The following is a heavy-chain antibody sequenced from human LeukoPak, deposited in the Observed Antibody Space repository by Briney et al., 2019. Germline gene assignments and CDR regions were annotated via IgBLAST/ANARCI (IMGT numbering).Heavy chain of an antibody. CDR2: IYYSGST. D-gene: IGHD3-10*01. CDR3: ARHGINMARGVPDWFDP. Sequence: SETLSLTCTVSGGSISSSNYYWGWIRQPPGKGLEWIGSIYYSGSTYYNPSLKTRVTISVDTSKNQFSLKLSSVTAADTAVYYCARHGINMARGVPDWFDPWGQGALVTVSS. V-gene: IGHV4-39*01. J-gene: IGHJ5*02. CDR1: GGSISSSNYY.